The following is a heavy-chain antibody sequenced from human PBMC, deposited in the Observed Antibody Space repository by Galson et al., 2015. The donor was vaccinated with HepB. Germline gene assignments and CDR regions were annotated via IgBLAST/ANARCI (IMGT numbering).Heavy chain of an antibody. D-gene: IGHD6-19*01. CDR3: ARAPWLNWYFDL. Sequence: SLRLSCAASGFTFSSYWMSWVRQAPGKGLEWVANIKQDGSEKYYVDSVKGRFTISRDNAKNSLYLQMNSLRADDTAVYYCARAPWLNWYFDLWGRGTLVTVSS. CDR2: IKQDGSEK. V-gene: IGHV3-7*01. J-gene: IGHJ2*01. CDR1: GFTFSSYW.